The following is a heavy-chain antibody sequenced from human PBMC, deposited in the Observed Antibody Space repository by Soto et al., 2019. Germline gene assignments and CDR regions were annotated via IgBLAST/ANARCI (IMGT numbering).Heavy chain of an antibody. J-gene: IGHJ6*02. CDR2: ISYDGSNK. CDR1: GFTFSSYA. Sequence: GGSLRLSCAASGFTFSSYAMHWVRQAPGKGLEWVAVISYDGSNKYYADSVKGRFTISRDNSKNTLYLQMNSLRAEDTAVYYCARALGGMDVWGQGTTVTVSS. V-gene: IGHV3-30-3*01. D-gene: IGHD1-26*01. CDR3: ARALGGMDV.